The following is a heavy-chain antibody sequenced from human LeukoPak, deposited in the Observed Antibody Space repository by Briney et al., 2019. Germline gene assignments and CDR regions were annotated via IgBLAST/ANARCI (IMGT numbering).Heavy chain of an antibody. D-gene: IGHD6-13*01. J-gene: IGHJ4*02. CDR3: ARDLHIAAADY. Sequence: GGSLRLSCAASGFTFSGHWMHWARQAPGEGLEWVSRIIGDGTSTDYADSVKGRFAISRDNAKNTVYLQMNSLRADDTAVYYCARDLHIAAADYWGQGTLVTVSS. V-gene: IGHV3-74*01. CDR1: GFTFSGHW. CDR2: IIGDGTST.